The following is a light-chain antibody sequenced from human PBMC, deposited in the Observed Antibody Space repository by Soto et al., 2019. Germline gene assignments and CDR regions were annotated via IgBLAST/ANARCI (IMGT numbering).Light chain of an antibody. CDR2: LAS. J-gene: IGKJ3*01. Sequence: DIVMTQSPDSLAVSLGERATINCKSSQSVLYNSNNKNYLAWYQQKPGQPPKLLIYLASTRESGVPDRFSGSGSGTDFTLTISSLQAEDVAVYYCQQYYNTPLFTFGPGTKVEIE. CDR1: QSVLYNSNNKNY. CDR3: QQYYNTPLFT. V-gene: IGKV4-1*01.